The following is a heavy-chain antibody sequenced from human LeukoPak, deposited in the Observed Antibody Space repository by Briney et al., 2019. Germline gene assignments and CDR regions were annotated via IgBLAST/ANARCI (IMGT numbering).Heavy chain of an antibody. CDR1: GGSISSSSYY. Sequence: SETLSLTCTVSGGSISSSSYYWGWIRQPPGKGLEWIGSIYYSGSTYYNPSLKSRVTISVDTSKNQFSLKLSSVTAADTAVYYCARRYLYDSGGYYYYFDYWGQGTLVTVSS. CDR2: IYYSGST. D-gene: IGHD3-22*01. J-gene: IGHJ4*02. V-gene: IGHV4-39*01. CDR3: ARRYLYDSGGYYYYFDY.